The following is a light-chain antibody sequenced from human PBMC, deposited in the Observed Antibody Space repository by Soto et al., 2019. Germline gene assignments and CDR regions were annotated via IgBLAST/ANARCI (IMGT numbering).Light chain of an antibody. CDR2: DAS. Sequence: IQLTQSPSTLSASVGDRVTITCQASEDINNYLNWYQQKPGQAPKLLIYDASSLESGVPSRFSGSGSGTEFTLTISSLLPDDFATYYCQQYNSYSLTFGGGTKVDIK. V-gene: IGKV1-5*01. CDR3: QQYNSYSLT. J-gene: IGKJ4*01. CDR1: EDINNY.